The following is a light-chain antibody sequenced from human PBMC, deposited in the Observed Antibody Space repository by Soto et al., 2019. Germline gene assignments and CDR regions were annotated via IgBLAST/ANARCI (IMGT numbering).Light chain of an antibody. Sequence: QSVLTQPASVSGSPGQSITISCTGTSSDVGGYNYVSWYQQYPGKAPKLMIFDVSYRPSGVSNRFSGPKSGNTASLTISGLQAEDEADYYCSSYTSSSSNVFGTGTKGTVL. CDR1: SSDVGGYNY. V-gene: IGLV2-14*01. CDR2: DVS. J-gene: IGLJ1*01. CDR3: SSYTSSSSNV.